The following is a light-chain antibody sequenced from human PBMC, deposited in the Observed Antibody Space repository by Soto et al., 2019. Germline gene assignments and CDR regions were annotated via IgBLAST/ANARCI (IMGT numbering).Light chain of an antibody. CDR2: DVS. CDR1: SSDVGAYNY. Sequence: QSALTQPRSVSGSPGQSVTISCTGTSSDVGAYNYVSWYQQLPGKAPKLLICDVSRRPSGVPDRFSGSKSGNTASLTISGLQAEDEADYYCCSYAGSYTYVVFGGGTKLTVL. CDR3: CSYAGSYTYVV. J-gene: IGLJ2*01. V-gene: IGLV2-11*01.